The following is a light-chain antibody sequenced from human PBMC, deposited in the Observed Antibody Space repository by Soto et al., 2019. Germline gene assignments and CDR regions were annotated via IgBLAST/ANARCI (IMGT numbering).Light chain of an antibody. CDR1: QSVSSSY. V-gene: IGKV3-15*01. CDR3: QQYKDWPPLT. CDR2: GAS. J-gene: IGKJ5*01. Sequence: EILLTQSPGTLSFSPGERATLSCSSSQSVSSSYLAWYQQKPGQAPRLLVYGASTRATDIPARFSGSGSGTEFTLTISSLQSEDFAVYYCQQYKDWPPLTFGQGTRLAI.